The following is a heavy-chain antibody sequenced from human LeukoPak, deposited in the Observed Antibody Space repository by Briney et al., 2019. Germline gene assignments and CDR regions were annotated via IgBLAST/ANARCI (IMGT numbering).Heavy chain of an antibody. V-gene: IGHV1-2*02. J-gene: IGHJ6*03. CDR2: INPNSGGT. CDR1: GYTFTGYY. Sequence: ASVKVSCKASGYTFTGYYMHWVRQAPGQGLKWMGWINPNSGGTNYAQKFQGRVTMTRDTSISTAYMELSRLRSDDTAVYYCARVCRPGYCSTTGYYYYYYMDVWGKGTTVTVSS. CDR3: ARVCRPGYCSTTGYYYYYYMDV. D-gene: IGHD2-2*01.